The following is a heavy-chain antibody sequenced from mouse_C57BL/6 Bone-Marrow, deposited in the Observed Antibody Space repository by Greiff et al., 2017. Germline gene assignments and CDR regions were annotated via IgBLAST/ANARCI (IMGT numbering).Heavy chain of an antibody. Sequence: VQGVESGPELVKPGASVKLSCKASGYAFSSSWMNWVKQRPGKGLEWIGRIYPGDGDTNYNGKFKGKATLTADKSSSTAYMQLSSLTSEDSAVYFCASIATVVAANYWGQGTTLTVSA. D-gene: IGHD1-1*01. V-gene: IGHV1-82*01. CDR2: IYPGDGDT. CDR1: GYAFSSSW. J-gene: IGHJ2*01. CDR3: ASIATVVAANY.